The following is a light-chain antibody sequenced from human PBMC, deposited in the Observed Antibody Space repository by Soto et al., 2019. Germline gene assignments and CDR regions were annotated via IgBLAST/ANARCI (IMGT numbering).Light chain of an antibody. J-gene: IGKJ2*03. Sequence: EIVLTQSPVTLSLSPGERATLSCRASPSVTSTYLAWYQQKPGQSPRLIIYGGSTRASGFPDRFSGGGSGTDFTLTISRLEPEDSAVYYCHCQQFDSSRVYSFGQGNKLEI. CDR2: GGS. CDR1: PSVTSTY. CDR3: QQFDSSRVYS. V-gene: IGKV3-20*01.